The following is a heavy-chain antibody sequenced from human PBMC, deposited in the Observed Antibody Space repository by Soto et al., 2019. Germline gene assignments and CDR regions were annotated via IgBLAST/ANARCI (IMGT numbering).Heavy chain of an antibody. CDR2: MYHSGSS. CDR1: GGSVSNYY. J-gene: IGHJ3*02. D-gene: IGHD2-15*01. V-gene: IGHV4-59*02. CDR3: ARDAGSAFDI. Sequence: SETLSLTCTVSGGSVSNYYWSWIRQPPGKGLEWIGYMYHSGSSNYNPSLKRRVTISVDTSRNQFSLKLSSVTAADTAVYYCARDAGSAFDIWGQGTMVTVSS.